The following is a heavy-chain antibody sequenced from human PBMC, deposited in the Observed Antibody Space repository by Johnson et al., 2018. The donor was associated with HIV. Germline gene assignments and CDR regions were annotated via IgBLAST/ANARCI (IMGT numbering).Heavy chain of an antibody. D-gene: IGHD3-3*01. V-gene: IGHV3-30*03. CDR2: ISYDGSNK. J-gene: IGHJ3*02. Sequence: QVQLVESGGVVVQPGGSLRLSCAASGFTFSSYGMHWVRQAPGKGLEWVAVISYDGSNKYYADSVKARFTISRDNSKNTLYLQMNSLRAEDTAVYYCARGGPRYNFWSGHTDAFDIWGQGTMVTVSS. CDR1: GFTFSSYG. CDR3: ARGGPRYNFWSGHTDAFDI.